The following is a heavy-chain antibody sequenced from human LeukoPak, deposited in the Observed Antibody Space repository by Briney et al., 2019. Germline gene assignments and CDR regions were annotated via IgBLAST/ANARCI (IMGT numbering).Heavy chain of an antibody. CDR2: IIPIFGTA. V-gene: IGHV1-69*13. CDR3: ASVVPAATGYYGMDV. J-gene: IGHJ6*02. CDR1: GGTFSSYA. D-gene: IGHD2-2*01. Sequence: ASVKVSCKASGGTFSSYAISWVRQAPGLGLEWMGGIIPIFGTANYAQKFQGRVTITADESTSTAYMELSSLRSEDTAVYYCASVVPAATGYYGMDVWGQGTTVTVSS.